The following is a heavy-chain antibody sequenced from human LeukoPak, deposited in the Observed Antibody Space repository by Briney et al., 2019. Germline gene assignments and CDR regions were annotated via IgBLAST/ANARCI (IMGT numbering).Heavy chain of an antibody. Sequence: GGSLRLSCAASGFTFSSSAMSWVRQAPGKGLEWVSSISGSGDTTYYTDSVKGRFTISRDNSKNTLYLQMNSLRAEDTAVYYCAKSISRITIFGVLIRGFDYWGQGTLVTVSS. V-gene: IGHV3-23*01. CDR3: AKSISRITIFGVLIRGFDY. D-gene: IGHD3-3*01. CDR1: GFTFSSSA. J-gene: IGHJ4*02. CDR2: ISGSGDTT.